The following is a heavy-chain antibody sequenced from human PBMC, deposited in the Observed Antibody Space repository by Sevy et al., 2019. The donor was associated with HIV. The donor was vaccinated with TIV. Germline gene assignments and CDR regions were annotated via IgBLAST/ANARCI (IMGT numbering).Heavy chain of an antibody. J-gene: IGHJ4*02. Sequence: GGSLRLSCAASGFTFSSYWMSWVRQAPGKGLEWVATMKADGSERNYVDSVKGRFTISRDNAKNSLYLQMNSLRAEDTAVYYCVREGVGGYSYSLDCWGQGTLVTVSS. CDR2: MKADGSER. CDR1: GFTFSSYW. D-gene: IGHD5-18*01. CDR3: VREGVGGYSYSLDC. V-gene: IGHV3-7*01.